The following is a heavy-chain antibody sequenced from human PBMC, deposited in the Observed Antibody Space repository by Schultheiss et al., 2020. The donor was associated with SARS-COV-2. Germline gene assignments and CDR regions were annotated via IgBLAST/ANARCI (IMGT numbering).Heavy chain of an antibody. CDR1: GYTFTSYY. CDR3: ARDQTIFAHLWFDP. CDR2: INPSGGGT. Sequence: ASVKVSCKASGYTFTSYYMHWVRQAPGQGLEWMGIINPSGGGTNSAQKLQGRVTMTTDTSTSTAYMELRSLRSDDTAVYYCARDQTIFAHLWFDPWGQGTLVTVSS. D-gene: IGHD3-3*01. V-gene: IGHV1-46*01. J-gene: IGHJ5*02.